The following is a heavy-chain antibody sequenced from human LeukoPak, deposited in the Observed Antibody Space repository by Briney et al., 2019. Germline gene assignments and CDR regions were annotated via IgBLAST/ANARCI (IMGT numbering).Heavy chain of an antibody. CDR1: GGSIISGSYY. CDR2: IYTSGST. J-gene: IGHJ4*02. V-gene: IGHV4-61*02. D-gene: IGHD3-22*01. CDR3: ARVTTGGYYNC. Sequence: PSETLSLTCTVSGGSIISGSYYWSWIRQPAGKGLEWIGRIYTSGSTNYNPSLKSRVTISVDTSKNQFSLKLSSVTATDTAVYYCARVTTGGYYNCWGQGTLVTVSS.